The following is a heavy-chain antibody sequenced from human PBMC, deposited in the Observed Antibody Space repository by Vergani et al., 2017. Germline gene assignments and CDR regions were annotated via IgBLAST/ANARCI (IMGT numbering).Heavy chain of an antibody. CDR3: AKGSGFASPFNS. J-gene: IGHJ4*02. Sequence: QVQLVQSGAEVKKPGSSVKVSCKASGGTFSSYAISWVRQAPGQGLEWMGGIIPIFGTTNYAPKFQGRVSITADESTNVVYMELNRLKSEDTALYFCAKGSGFASPFNSWGQGSPVIVSS. V-gene: IGHV1-69*12. CDR2: IIPIFGTT. CDR1: GGTFSSYA. D-gene: IGHD5-12*01.